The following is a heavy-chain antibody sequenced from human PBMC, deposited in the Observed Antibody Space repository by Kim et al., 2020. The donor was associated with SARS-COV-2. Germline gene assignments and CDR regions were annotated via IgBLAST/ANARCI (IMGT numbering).Heavy chain of an antibody. CDR3: ARALSGTNCYNY. CDR1: GFTFSSYW. J-gene: IGHJ4*02. CDR2: ISSDGSYI. Sequence: GGSLRLSCAASGFTFSSYWMNWVRQAPGKGLVWVSRISSDGSYITYADSVKGRFTISIDNAKSTLYLQMNNLRAEDTAVYYCARALSGTNCYNYWGQGTLVTVSS. V-gene: IGHV3-74*01. D-gene: IGHD2-15*01.